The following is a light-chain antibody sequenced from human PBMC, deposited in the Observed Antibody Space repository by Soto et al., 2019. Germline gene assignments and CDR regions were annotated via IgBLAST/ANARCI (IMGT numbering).Light chain of an antibody. CDR3: QQYNNWPVT. V-gene: IGKV3D-15*01. Sequence: EIVMTQSPATLSVSLGERATLSCRASQSVSSNLAWYQLKPGQTPRLLIHGASTRATGIAARFSGSGSGTEFTLTISGLQSEDFATYYCQQYNNWPVTFGGGTKVAIK. J-gene: IGKJ4*01. CDR1: QSVSSN. CDR2: GAS.